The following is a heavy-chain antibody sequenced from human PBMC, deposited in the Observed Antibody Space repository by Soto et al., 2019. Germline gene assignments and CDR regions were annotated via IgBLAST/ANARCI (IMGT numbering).Heavy chain of an antibody. D-gene: IGHD1-26*01. J-gene: IGHJ4*02. V-gene: IGHV3-74*01. CDR2: INSDGSST. CDR3: ARGSYELDY. CDR1: GFTFSAFW. Sequence: GGSLRLSCAASGFTFSAFWMSWVRQAPGKGLVWASRINSDGSSTNYADSVKGRFTISRDNAKNTLYLQMKSLRAEDTAVYYCARGSYELDYWGQGTPVTVSS.